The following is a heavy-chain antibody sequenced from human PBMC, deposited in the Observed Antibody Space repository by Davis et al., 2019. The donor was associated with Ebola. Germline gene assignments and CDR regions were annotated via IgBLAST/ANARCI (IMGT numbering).Heavy chain of an antibody. CDR3: ARDSGWSGVVS. V-gene: IGHV3-7*03. Sequence: PGGSLRLSCAGSQFTFTGAWMNWVRQAPGKGLEWVANIEPDGSEKNYLDSVRGRFTISRDNGQKSVYLQMNSMRAEDTAVYYCARDSGWSGVVSWGQGTLVTVSS. D-gene: IGHD6-19*01. CDR2: IEPDGSEK. CDR1: QFTFTGAW. J-gene: IGHJ5*01.